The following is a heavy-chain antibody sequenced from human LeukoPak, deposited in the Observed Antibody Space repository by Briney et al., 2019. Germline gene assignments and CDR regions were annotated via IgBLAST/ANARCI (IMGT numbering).Heavy chain of an antibody. CDR1: GFTFNSYE. D-gene: IGHD3-22*01. CDR3: VRDISGYYFDY. Sequence: GGSLRLSCAVSGFTFNSYEMNWVRQAPGKGLEWVSYISESGSAKYYSDSVKGRFTISRDNAKNSLYLQMNSLRAEDTALYYCVRDISGYYFDYWGQGTLVTVSS. V-gene: IGHV3-48*03. CDR2: ISESGSAK. J-gene: IGHJ4*02.